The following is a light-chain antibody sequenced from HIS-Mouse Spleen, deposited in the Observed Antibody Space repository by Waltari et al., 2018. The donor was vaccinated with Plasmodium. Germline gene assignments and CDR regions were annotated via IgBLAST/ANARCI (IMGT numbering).Light chain of an antibody. CDR1: SSDVGSYTL. V-gene: IGLV2-23*01. CDR2: EGS. Sequence: QSALTQPASVSGSPGQSITIPCTGTSSDVGSYTLVSRDQPHPGKAPKLMIYEGSTRPAGVSNRFSGSKSGNTASLTISGLQAEDEADYYCCSYAGSSTLVFGGGTKLTVL. CDR3: CSYAGSSTLV. J-gene: IGLJ2*01.